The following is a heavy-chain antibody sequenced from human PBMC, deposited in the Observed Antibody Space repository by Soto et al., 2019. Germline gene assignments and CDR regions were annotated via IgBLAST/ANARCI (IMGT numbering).Heavy chain of an antibody. CDR1: GFTFSSYA. Sequence: EVQLLESGGGLVQPGGSLRLSCAASGFTFSSYAMSWVCQAPGRGLEWVSAISGSGGSTYYADSVKGRFTISRDNSKNTLYLQMNSLRAEDTAVYYCATGDSSSRPNLFDSWGQGTLVTVSS. CDR2: ISGSGGST. V-gene: IGHV3-23*01. CDR3: ATGDSSSRPNLFDS. J-gene: IGHJ4*02. D-gene: IGHD6-13*01.